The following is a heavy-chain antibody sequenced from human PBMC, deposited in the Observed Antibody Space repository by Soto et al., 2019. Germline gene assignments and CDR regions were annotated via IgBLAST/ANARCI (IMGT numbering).Heavy chain of an antibody. CDR2: INPNSGDT. CDR1: GYTFTGYY. Sequence: ASVKVSCKASGYTFTGYYMHWVRQAPGQGLEWMGWINPNSGDTKYAQKFQGWVTMTRDTSISTAYMELSSLRSEDTAVYYCARWCRRSMEAENSFDSWGQGTLVTVSS. CDR3: ARWCRRSMEAENSFDS. V-gene: IGHV1-2*04. D-gene: IGHD2-8*01. J-gene: IGHJ5*01.